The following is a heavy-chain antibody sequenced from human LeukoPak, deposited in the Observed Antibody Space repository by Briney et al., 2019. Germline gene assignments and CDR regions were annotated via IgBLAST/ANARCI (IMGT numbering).Heavy chain of an antibody. CDR2: ISYDGSNK. J-gene: IGHJ5*02. Sequence: GGSLRLSCAASGFTFSSYAMHWVRQAPGKGLEWVAVISYDGSNKYYADSVKGRFTISRDNSKNTLYLQMNSLRAEDTAVYYCARDPRSSWFPSFPWGQGTLVTVSS. V-gene: IGHV3-30-3*01. CDR1: GFTFSSYA. CDR3: ARDPRSSWFPSFP. D-gene: IGHD6-13*01.